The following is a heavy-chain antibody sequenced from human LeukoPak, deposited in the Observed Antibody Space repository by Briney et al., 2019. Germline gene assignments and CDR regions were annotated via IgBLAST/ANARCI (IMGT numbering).Heavy chain of an antibody. V-gene: IGHV3-23*01. CDR2: ISGSGGST. Sequence: GGSLRLSCAASGFTFSSYAMSWVRQAPGKGLEWVSAISGSGGSTYYADSVKGRSTISRDNSKNTLYLQMDSLRAEDTAVYYCAKGWAYGSASYYNLPSFDYWGQGTLVTVSS. CDR3: AKGWAYGSASYYNLPSFDY. J-gene: IGHJ4*02. D-gene: IGHD3-10*01. CDR1: GFTFSSYA.